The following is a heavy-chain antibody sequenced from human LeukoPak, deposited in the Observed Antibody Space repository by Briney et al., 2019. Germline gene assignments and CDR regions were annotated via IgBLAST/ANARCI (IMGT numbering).Heavy chain of an antibody. J-gene: IGHJ4*02. CDR2: IIPIFGTA. CDR1: GGTFSSYA. D-gene: IGHD6-13*01. V-gene: IGHV1-69*13. CDR3: ARPKLGWAAAGYFDY. Sequence: SVKVSCKASGGTFSSYAISWVRQAPGQGLEWMGGIIPIFGTANYAQKFQGRVTTTADESTSTAYMELSSLRSEDTAVYYCARPKLGWAAAGYFDYWGQGTLVTVSS.